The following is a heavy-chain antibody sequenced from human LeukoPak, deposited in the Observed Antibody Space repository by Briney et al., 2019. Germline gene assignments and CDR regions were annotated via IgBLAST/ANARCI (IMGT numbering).Heavy chain of an antibody. D-gene: IGHD6-6*01. Sequence: SETLSLTCSVSGGSISSHFWTWIRQPPGKGLGWIGYVYYSGNTNYNPSLRSRVTISIDTSKNQFSLNLKSVTAADTAIYYCAREGLAARRGAFDIWGQGTVVSVSS. CDR1: GGSISSHF. J-gene: IGHJ3*02. CDR2: VYYSGNT. CDR3: AREGLAARRGAFDI. V-gene: IGHV4-59*11.